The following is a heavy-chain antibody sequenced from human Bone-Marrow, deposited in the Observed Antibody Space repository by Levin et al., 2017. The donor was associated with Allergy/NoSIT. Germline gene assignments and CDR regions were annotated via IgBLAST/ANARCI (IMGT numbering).Heavy chain of an antibody. Sequence: SETLSLTCTVSGGSINSRDYYWSWIRQPPGKGLEWVGYIYYTGGAYYSPSLQSRLSISVDTSNNLFSLNVSSVTAADTAIYYCARATPTNTFDVWGQGTMVTVSS. J-gene: IGHJ3*01. CDR1: GGSINSRDYY. V-gene: IGHV4-30-4*01. CDR2: IYYTGGA. CDR3: ARATPTNTFDV.